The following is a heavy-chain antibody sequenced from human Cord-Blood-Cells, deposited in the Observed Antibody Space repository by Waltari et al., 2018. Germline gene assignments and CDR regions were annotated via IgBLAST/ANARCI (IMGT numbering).Heavy chain of an antibody. CDR1: GGSLSGYY. CDR3: ARVPGRIAAYHGVDY. CDR2: SNHSEST. Sequence: QVQLQQWGAGLLQPSETLSLTCTVYGGSLSGYYWSWSHQPPGKGLEWCGESNHSESTTYNPSLTSRVTTSVDPFKNQLSLKLRSVTAADSAVYYCARVPGRIAAYHGVDYWGQGTLVTVSS. V-gene: IGHV4-34*01. J-gene: IGHJ4*02. D-gene: IGHD6-6*01.